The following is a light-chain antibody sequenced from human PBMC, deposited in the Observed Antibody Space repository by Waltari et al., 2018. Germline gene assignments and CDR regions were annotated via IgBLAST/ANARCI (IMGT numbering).Light chain of an antibody. V-gene: IGLV1-47*01. CDR2: KNN. CDR1: SSNIGNNY. J-gene: IGLJ2*01. Sequence: QSVLTQPPSASGTPGQRVTISCSGSSSNIGNNYVYWYRQLPGTAPKLLIYKNNLRPSGVPDRFSGSKSCTSASLAISGLRSEDEADYYCAAWDDSLSGVVFGGGTKLTVL. CDR3: AAWDDSLSGVV.